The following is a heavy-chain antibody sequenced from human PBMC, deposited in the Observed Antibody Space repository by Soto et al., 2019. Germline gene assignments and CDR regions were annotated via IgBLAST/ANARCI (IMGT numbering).Heavy chain of an antibody. CDR3: ARGVSSSSSVWFDP. J-gene: IGHJ5*02. CDR2: INHSGST. CDR1: GGSFSGYY. D-gene: IGHD6-6*01. V-gene: IGHV4-34*01. Sequence: PSETLSLTCAVYGGSFSGYYWSWIRQPPGKGLEWIGEINHSGSTNYNPSLKSRVTISVDTSKNQFSLKLSSVTAADTAVYYCARGVSSSSSVWFDPWGQGTLVT.